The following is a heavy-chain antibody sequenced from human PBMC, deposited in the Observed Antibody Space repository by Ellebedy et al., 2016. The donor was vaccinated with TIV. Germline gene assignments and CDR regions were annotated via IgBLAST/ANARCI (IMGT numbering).Heavy chain of an antibody. D-gene: IGHD5-18*01. Sequence: SETLSLXCTVSGGSISSYYWSWIRQPPGKGLEWIGYIYYSGSTNYNPSLKSRVTISVDTSKNQFSLKLSSVTAADTAVYYCARVGYGRDTDYWGQGTLVTVSS. CDR1: GGSISSYY. CDR2: IYYSGST. CDR3: ARVGYGRDTDY. V-gene: IGHV4-59*01. J-gene: IGHJ4*02.